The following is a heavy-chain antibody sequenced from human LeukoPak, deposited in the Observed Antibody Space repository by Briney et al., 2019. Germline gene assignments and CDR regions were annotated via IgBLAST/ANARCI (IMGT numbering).Heavy chain of an antibody. V-gene: IGHV4-31*03. CDR1: GASLSSGGYY. Sequence: SETLSLTCTVSGASLSSGGYYWTWIRHHPGKGLEWIGYIYYTGTTYYNPSLKSRVSIAIDTSKNQLSLRLTSVTAADTAFYYCARLRDNRWLLEYWGQGALVTVSS. CDR2: IYYTGTT. D-gene: IGHD5-12*01. CDR3: ARLRDNRWLLEY. J-gene: IGHJ4*02.